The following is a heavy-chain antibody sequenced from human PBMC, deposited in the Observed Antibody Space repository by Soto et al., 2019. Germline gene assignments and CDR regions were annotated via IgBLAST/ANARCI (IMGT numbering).Heavy chain of an antibody. V-gene: IGHV1-18*01. CDR2: ISAYNGNT. Sequence: QVQLVQSGAEVKKPGASVKVSCKASGYTFTSYGISWVRQAPGQGLEWMGWISAYNGNTNYAQKLQGRVTMTTDTSTSTDYMELRSLRSDDTAVYYCAWIGYCSSTSCPYYFDYWGQGTLVTVSS. CDR1: GYTFTSYG. CDR3: AWIGYCSSTSCPYYFDY. J-gene: IGHJ4*02. D-gene: IGHD2-2*01.